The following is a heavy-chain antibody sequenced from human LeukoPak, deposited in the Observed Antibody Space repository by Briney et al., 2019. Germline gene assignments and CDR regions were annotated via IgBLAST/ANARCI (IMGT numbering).Heavy chain of an antibody. V-gene: IGHV4-34*01. Sequence: SETLSLTCAVYGGSFSGYYWSWIRQPPGKGLEWIGEINHSGSTNYNPSLKSRVTISVDTSKDQFSLKLSSVTAADTAVYYCAREETNCSSTSCYSGWIDPWGQGTLVTVSS. CDR2: INHSGST. J-gene: IGHJ5*02. D-gene: IGHD2-2*01. CDR3: AREETNCSSTSCYSGWIDP. CDR1: GGSFSGYY.